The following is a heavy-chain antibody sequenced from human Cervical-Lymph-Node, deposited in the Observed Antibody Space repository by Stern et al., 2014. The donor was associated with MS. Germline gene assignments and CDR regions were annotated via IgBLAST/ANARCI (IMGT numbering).Heavy chain of an antibody. CDR1: GFTFDDYA. CDR3: VKVAYGDYYFDK. V-gene: IGHV3-9*01. Sequence: EVQLVESGGGLVQPGRSLRITCAASGFTFDDYAMHWVRQVPGKGLEWVSGINWNSGYINYADSVRGRFTISRDNAKNSLYLQMNSLRVEDTALYYCVKVAYGDYYFDKWGQGTLVTVSS. J-gene: IGHJ4*02. CDR2: INWNSGYI. D-gene: IGHD4/OR15-4a*01.